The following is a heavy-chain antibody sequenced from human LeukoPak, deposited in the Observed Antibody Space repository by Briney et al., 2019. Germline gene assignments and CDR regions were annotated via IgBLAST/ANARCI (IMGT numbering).Heavy chain of an antibody. Sequence: GGSLRPSCRASGFTFDDYAMHWVRQAPGKGLEWVSGISWNSGSIGYTDSVKGRFTISRDNAKNSLYLQMNSLRAEDTALYYCASSSTTWGFDYWGQGTLVTVSS. CDR3: ASSSTTWGFDY. V-gene: IGHV3-9*01. CDR1: GFTFDDYA. D-gene: IGHD2-2*01. CDR2: ISWNSGSI. J-gene: IGHJ4*02.